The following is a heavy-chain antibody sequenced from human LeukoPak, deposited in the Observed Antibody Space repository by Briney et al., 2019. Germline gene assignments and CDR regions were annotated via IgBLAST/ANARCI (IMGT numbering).Heavy chain of an antibody. V-gene: IGHV3-23*01. CDR2: ISGSGGST. CDR1: GFTFSSYA. J-gene: IGHJ6*02. CDR3: AKRSRGGSKRSYYGMDV. Sequence: PGGSLRLSCAASGFTFSSYAMSWVRQAPGKGLEWVSAISGSGGSTYYADSVKGRFAISRDNSKNTLYLQMNSLRAEDTAVYYCAKRSRGGSKRSYYGMDVWGQGTTVTVS. D-gene: IGHD1-26*01.